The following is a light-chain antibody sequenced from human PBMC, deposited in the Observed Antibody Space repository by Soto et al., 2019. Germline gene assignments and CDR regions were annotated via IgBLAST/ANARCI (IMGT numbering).Light chain of an antibody. V-gene: IGKV3-15*01. J-gene: IGKJ5*01. Sequence: EIVVVQAPRNMNVSPGERATLSCRSSQSVFSNVAWYQQKPGQAPRFLIYSAITRAPGIPPRFSGSGSGTDFTLTICSLEPEDAAGYRSQQCRMSAIPFGEGTRLEI. CDR3: QQCRMSAIP. CDR1: QSVFSN. CDR2: SAI.